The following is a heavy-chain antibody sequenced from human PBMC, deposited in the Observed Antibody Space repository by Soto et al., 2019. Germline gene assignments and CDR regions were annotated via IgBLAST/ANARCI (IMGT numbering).Heavy chain of an antibody. CDR2: IYSGGST. D-gene: IGHD4-17*01. V-gene: IGHV3-66*01. J-gene: IGHJ4*02. CDR1: GFPVSRNY. Sequence: SLRLSCAASGFPVSRNYMSWVRQAPGKGLEWVSLIYSGGSTYYADSVKGRFTISRDNAENSLYLQLNSLRAEDTAVYYCARDRYGDYSLDSWGQGTLVNVSS. CDR3: ARDRYGDYSLDS.